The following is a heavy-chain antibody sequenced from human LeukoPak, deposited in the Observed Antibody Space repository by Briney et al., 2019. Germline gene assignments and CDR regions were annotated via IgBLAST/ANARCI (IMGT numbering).Heavy chain of an antibody. Sequence: SETLSLTCTVSGGSISSYYWSWIRQPAGKGLEWIGRIYTSGSTNYNPSLKSRVTMSVGTSKNQFSLKLSSVTAADTAVYYCARDYGSSLREDWFDPWGQGTLVTVSS. J-gene: IGHJ5*02. V-gene: IGHV4-4*07. CDR2: IYTSGST. CDR3: ARDYGSSLREDWFDP. CDR1: GGSISSYY. D-gene: IGHD6-13*01.